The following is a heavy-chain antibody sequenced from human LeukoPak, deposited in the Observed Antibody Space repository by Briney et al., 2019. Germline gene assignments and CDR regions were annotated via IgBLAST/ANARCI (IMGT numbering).Heavy chain of an antibody. CDR3: ARESSGSSLAN. CDR2: ISVYNGNT. V-gene: IGHV1-18*04. CDR1: GYSFTDYG. J-gene: IGHJ4*02. D-gene: IGHD3-10*01. Sequence: ASVKVSCKASGYSFTDYGIHWVRQAPGQGLEWMGGISVYNGNTNHAQRFQGRVMMTTETSTTTAYMELRGLRSDDTAIYYCARESSGSSLANWGQGTLVTVSS.